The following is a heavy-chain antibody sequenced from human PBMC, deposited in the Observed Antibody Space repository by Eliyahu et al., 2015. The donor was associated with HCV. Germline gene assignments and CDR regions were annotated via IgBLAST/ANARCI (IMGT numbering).Heavy chain of an antibody. Sequence: QVQLQESGPGLVKPSETLSLTCTVSGYSISSGYYXGWIRQPPGKGLEWIGSIYHSGSTYYNPXLKSRVTISVDTSKNQFSLKLSSVTAADTAVYYCARDDIVVVPAATEYYYYYGMDVWGQGTTVTVSS. V-gene: IGHV4-38-2*02. CDR2: IYHSGST. D-gene: IGHD2-2*01. CDR1: GYSISSGYY. CDR3: ARDDIVVVPAATEYYYYYGMDV. J-gene: IGHJ6*02.